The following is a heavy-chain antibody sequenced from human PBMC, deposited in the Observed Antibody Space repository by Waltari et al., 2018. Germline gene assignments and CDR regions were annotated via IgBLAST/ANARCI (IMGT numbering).Heavy chain of an antibody. V-gene: IGHV4-38-2*01. CDR3: ARVGAHVYQLPWGDAFDI. J-gene: IGHJ3*02. CDR1: GYSISSGYY. Sequence: QVQLQESGPGLVKPSETLSLTCAVSGYSISSGYYWGWIRQPPGKGLEWIGSIYHSGSTYYTPSLKSRVTISVDTSKNQFSLKLSSVTAADTAVYYCARVGAHVYQLPWGDAFDIWGQGTMVTVSS. D-gene: IGHD2-2*01. CDR2: IYHSGST.